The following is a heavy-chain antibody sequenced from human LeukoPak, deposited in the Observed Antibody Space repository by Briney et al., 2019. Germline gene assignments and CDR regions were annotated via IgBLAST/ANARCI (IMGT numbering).Heavy chain of an antibody. D-gene: IGHD2-15*01. V-gene: IGHV4-39*07. CDR1: GGSISSSSYY. CDR3: ARGGCSGGSCYLGYYYYYMDV. CDR2: IYYSGST. J-gene: IGHJ6*03. Sequence: PSETLSLTCTVSGGSISSSSYYWGWIRQPPGKGLEWIGSIYYSGSTYYNPSLKSRVTISVDTSKNQFSLKLSSVTAADTAVYYCARGGCSGGSCYLGYYYYYMDVWGKGTTVTISS.